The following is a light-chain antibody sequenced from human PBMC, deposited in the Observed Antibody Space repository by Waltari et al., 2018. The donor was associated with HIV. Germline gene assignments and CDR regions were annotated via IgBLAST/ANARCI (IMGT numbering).Light chain of an antibody. J-gene: IGLJ2*01. CDR3: SSYTTRASVV. V-gene: IGLV2-14*01. CDR2: EVH. Sequence: QSALTQPASVSGSPGPSITISCTGPTNDISTSHFVSWYQQSPGGAPKLIIFEVHSRPSGISDRFSGSKSGDTASLTISGLQAEDEAVYFCSSYTTRASVVFGGGTKLTVL. CDR1: TNDISTSHF.